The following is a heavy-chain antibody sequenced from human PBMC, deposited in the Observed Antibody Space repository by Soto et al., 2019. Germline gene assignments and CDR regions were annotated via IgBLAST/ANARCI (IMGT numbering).Heavy chain of an antibody. Sequence: QVQLQQWGAGLLKPSETLSLTCAVYCGSFSSYYWSWIRQPPGKGLEWIGEINHSGSTNYNPSLKSRVTMSVDTSKNQFSLKLSSVTAADTAVYYCARTSRFECWGEGTLVTVSS. CDR3: ARTSRFEC. D-gene: IGHD6-6*01. CDR1: CGSFSSYY. J-gene: IGHJ4*02. CDR2: INHSGST. V-gene: IGHV4-34*01.